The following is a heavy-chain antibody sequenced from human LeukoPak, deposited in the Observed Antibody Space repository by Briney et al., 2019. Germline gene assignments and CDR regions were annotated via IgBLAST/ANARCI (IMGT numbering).Heavy chain of an antibody. D-gene: IGHD6-6*01. CDR1: GFTFSSYS. CDR3: ARGPNSNWSGLDF. CDR2: ISSSSSYI. V-gene: IGHV3-21*01. Sequence: GGSLRLSCAASGFTFSSYSMNWVRQAPGKGLEWVSSISSSSSYIYYADSVKGRFTISRDNAKNSLYLQMNSLRAEDTAVYYCARGPNSNWSGLDFWGQGTLLTVSS. J-gene: IGHJ4*02.